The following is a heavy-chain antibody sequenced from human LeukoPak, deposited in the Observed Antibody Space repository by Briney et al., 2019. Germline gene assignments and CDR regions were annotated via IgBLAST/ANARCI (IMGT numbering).Heavy chain of an antibody. Sequence: GSLRLSCAASGFTFNNYAMNWVRQPPGKGLEWIGEINHSGSTNYNPSLKSRVTISVDTSKNQFSLKLSSVTAADTAVYYCASEGYDILTGYSSPYWGQGTLVTVSS. CDR1: GFTFNNYA. J-gene: IGHJ4*02. CDR2: INHSGST. CDR3: ASEGYDILTGYSSPY. V-gene: IGHV4-34*01. D-gene: IGHD3-9*01.